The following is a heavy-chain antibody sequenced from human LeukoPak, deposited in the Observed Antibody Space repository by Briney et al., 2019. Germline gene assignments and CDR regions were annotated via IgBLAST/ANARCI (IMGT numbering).Heavy chain of an antibody. CDR2: INPTSGGT. D-gene: IGHD4-17*01. CDR3: ARAVPTVSHFDY. Sequence: ASVKVSCKASGYAFTGYYMHWVRQAPGQGLEWMGWINPTSGGTNYAQKFQGWVTMTRDTSISTAYMELSRLRSDDTAVYYCARAVPTVSHFDYWGQGTLVTVSS. CDR1: GYAFTGYY. V-gene: IGHV1-2*04. J-gene: IGHJ4*02.